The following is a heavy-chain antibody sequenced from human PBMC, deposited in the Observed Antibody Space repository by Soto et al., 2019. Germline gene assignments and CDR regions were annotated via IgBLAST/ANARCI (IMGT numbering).Heavy chain of an antibody. CDR2: RWYDGGYK. V-gene: IGHV3-33*01. CDR3: ARDQWFGELPSFGDY. CDR1: RFTSSSYG. J-gene: IGHJ4*03. D-gene: IGHD3-10*01. Sequence: AVSLSLPCPASRFTSSSYGMHWARQVPGKGQEGVAVRWYDGGYKDYADSVKGRFTISRDNCKNTLYLQMNNQRAEDTAVYYCARDQWFGELPSFGDYWGQGTRGTVSS.